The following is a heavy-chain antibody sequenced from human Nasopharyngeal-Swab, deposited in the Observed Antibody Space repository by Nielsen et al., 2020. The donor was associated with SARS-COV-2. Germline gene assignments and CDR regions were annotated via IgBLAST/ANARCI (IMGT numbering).Heavy chain of an antibody. Sequence: GSLKISCAASGFTFSGSAMHWVRQASGKGLEWVGRIRSKANSYATAYAASVKGRFTISRDDSKNTAYLQMNSLKTEDTAVYYCTRDAFDYWGQGTLVTVSS. CDR3: TRDAFDY. J-gene: IGHJ4*02. CDR1: GFTFSGSA. CDR2: IRSKANSYAT. V-gene: IGHV3-73*01.